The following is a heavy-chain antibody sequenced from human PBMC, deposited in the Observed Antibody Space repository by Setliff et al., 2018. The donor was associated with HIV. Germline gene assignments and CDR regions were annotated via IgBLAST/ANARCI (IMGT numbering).Heavy chain of an antibody. CDR1: GGSFSAYY. CDR2: INHSGST. V-gene: IGHV4-34*01. Sequence: SETLSLTCAVYGGSFSAYYWSWIRQPPGKGLEWIGEINHSGSTNYNPSLKSRVTISLDTSKNQFSLRLSSVTAADTAVYYCAREGRSSSGYYNPYYFDYWGQGTLVTVSS. D-gene: IGHD3-22*01. J-gene: IGHJ4*02. CDR3: AREGRSSSGYYNPYYFDY.